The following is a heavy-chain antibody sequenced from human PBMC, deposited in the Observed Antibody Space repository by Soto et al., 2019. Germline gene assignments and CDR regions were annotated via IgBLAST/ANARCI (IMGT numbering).Heavy chain of an antibody. CDR3: AKARYSSTRYYGMDV. Sequence: XGSLRLSCSASGFTFSSYAMSWVRQAPGKGLEWVSAISGSGGSTYYADSVKGRFTISRDNSKNTLYLQMNSLRAEDTAVYYCAKARYSSTRYYGMDVRGKGTTVTVS. CDR2: ISGSGGST. V-gene: IGHV3-23*01. J-gene: IGHJ6*04. CDR1: GFTFSSYA. D-gene: IGHD6-13*01.